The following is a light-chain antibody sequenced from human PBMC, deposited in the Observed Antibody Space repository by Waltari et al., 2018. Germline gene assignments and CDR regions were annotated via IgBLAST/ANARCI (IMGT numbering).Light chain of an antibody. CDR3: QQYYSTPRT. Sequence: DIVMTQSPDSLAVCLGERATINCKSSQSDLYSSNNKNYLAWYQQRPGQPPKLLIYWASTRESGVPDRFSGSGSGTDFTLTISSLQAEDVAVYYCQQYYSTPRTFGQGTKVEIE. V-gene: IGKV4-1*01. CDR2: WAS. CDR1: QSDLYSSNNKNY. J-gene: IGKJ1*01.